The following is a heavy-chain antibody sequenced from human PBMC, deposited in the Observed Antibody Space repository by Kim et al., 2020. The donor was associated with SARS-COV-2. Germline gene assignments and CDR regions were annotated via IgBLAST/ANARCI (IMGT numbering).Heavy chain of an antibody. V-gene: IGHV4-4*02. CDR1: GGSISSSNW. CDR3: ASDGACYGSGSYPYFDY. Sequence: SETLSLTCAVSGGSISSSNWWSWVRQPPGKGLEWIGEIYHSGSTNYNPSLKSRVTISVDKSKNQFSLKLSSVTAADTAVYYCASDGACYGSGSYPYFDYWGQGTLVTVSS. CDR2: IYHSGST. J-gene: IGHJ4*02. D-gene: IGHD3-10*01.